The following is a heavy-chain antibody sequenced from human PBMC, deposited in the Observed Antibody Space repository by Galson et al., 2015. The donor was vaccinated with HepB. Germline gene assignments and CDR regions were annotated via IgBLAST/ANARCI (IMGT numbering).Heavy chain of an antibody. CDR2: IYTSGST. Sequence: TLSLTCTVSGGSISSGSYYWSWIRQPAGKGLEWIGRIYTSGSTNYNPSLKSRVTMSVDTSKNQFSLKLSSVTAADTAVYYCARDFLYSYGYDAFDIWGQGTMVTVSS. D-gene: IGHD5-18*01. V-gene: IGHV4-61*02. CDR3: ARDFLYSYGYDAFDI. CDR1: GGSISSGSYY. J-gene: IGHJ3*02.